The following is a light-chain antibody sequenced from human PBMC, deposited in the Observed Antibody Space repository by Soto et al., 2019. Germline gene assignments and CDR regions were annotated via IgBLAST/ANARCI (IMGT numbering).Light chain of an antibody. Sequence: QSVLTQPRSVSGSPGQSVTISCTGTSSDVGGYDYVSWYQQHPGIAPQLMIYDVSERPSGVPDRFSGSKSGNTASLTISGLQAEDEAHYYCCSYAGSYSWVFGGGTKLTVL. J-gene: IGLJ2*01. CDR2: DVS. CDR1: SSDVGGYDY. V-gene: IGLV2-11*01. CDR3: CSYAGSYSWV.